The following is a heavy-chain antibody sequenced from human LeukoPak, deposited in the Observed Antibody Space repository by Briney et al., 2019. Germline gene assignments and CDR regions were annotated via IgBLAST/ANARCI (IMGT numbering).Heavy chain of an antibody. V-gene: IGHV4-34*01. Sequence: PSETLSLTCAVYGGSFSGYYWSWIRQPPGKGLEWIGEINHSGSTNYNPSLKSRVTISVDTSKNQFSLKLSSVTAADTAVYYCARYVSSWFEYWGQGTLVTVSS. CDR1: GGSFSGYY. CDR2: INHSGST. D-gene: IGHD3-16*01. J-gene: IGHJ5*01. CDR3: ARYVSSWFEY.